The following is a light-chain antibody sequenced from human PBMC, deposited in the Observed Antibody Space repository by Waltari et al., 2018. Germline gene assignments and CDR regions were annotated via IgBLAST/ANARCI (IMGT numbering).Light chain of an antibody. V-gene: IGLV2-23*02. J-gene: IGLJ2*01. CDR3: SSYAGSSKGV. CDR1: SSDVGNSNR. CDR2: AVS. Sequence: QSALTQPASVSGSPGQLIPISCTGTSSDVGNSNRVPWYQQHPGKAPKPMIYAVSKRPSGFSDRFSGSKSGDMASLTISGLQPEDEAEYFCSSYAGSSKGVFGGGTKVTVL.